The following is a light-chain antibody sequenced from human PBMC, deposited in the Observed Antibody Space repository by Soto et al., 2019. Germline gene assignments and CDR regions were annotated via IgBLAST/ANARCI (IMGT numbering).Light chain of an antibody. CDR1: ESVSRY. V-gene: IGKV3-11*01. Sequence: EIVLTQSPATLSLSPGEIATLSCRASESVSRYLAWYQQKPGQAPRLLIYDASNRANGIPTRFSGSGSGTDFTLTISSLEPDDFAVYYCQQRSRTFGGGTKVEI. CDR2: DAS. CDR3: QQRSRT. J-gene: IGKJ4*01.